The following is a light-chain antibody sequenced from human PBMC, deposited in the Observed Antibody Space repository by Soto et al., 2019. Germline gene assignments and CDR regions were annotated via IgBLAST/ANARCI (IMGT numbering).Light chain of an antibody. V-gene: IGLV2-14*01. J-gene: IGLJ1*01. Sequence: QSVLTQPASVSGSPGQSITISCSGTSSDVGAYNLVSWYQQHPGRAPKLMIYAVSNRPSGVSSRFSGSKSGNTASLTISGLQAEDEADYYCCSQRSSTSHVFGTGTKVTVL. CDR1: SSDVGAYNL. CDR2: AVS. CDR3: CSQRSSTSHV.